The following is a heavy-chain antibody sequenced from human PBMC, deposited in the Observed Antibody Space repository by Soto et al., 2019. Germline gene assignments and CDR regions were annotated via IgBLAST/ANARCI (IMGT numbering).Heavy chain of an antibody. CDR2: ISAHNGNT. CDR1: GYTFTSYG. Sequence: QVHLVQSGAEVKKPGASVKVSCKASGYTFTSYGITWVRQAPGQGLEWMGWISAHNGNTDYAQKLQGRVIVTRDTSTSTAYMDLRSLRSDDTAVYYCARGRYGDYWGQVALVHVSS. D-gene: IGHD1-1*01. CDR3: ARGRYGDY. V-gene: IGHV1-18*01. J-gene: IGHJ4*02.